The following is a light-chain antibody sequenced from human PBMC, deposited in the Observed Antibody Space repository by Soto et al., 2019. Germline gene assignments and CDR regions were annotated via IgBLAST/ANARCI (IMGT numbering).Light chain of an antibody. Sequence: QSALTQPASVSGSPGQSITISCTGTSSDIGGYTYVSWYQQYPGKAPKLIIFGVSDRPSGVSNRFSGSKSGTTASLPISGLQAEDEADYYCSSYKTSSTVVVFGGGTKLTVL. CDR2: GVS. V-gene: IGLV2-14*01. CDR1: SSDIGGYTY. CDR3: SSYKTSSTVVV. J-gene: IGLJ2*01.